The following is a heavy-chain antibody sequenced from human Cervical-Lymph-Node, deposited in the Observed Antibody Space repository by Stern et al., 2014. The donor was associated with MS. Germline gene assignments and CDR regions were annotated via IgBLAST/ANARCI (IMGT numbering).Heavy chain of an antibody. CDR3: TKDRAFNVGSLFDA. J-gene: IGHJ4*02. V-gene: IGHV3-43*01. Sequence: EVQLVESGGVVVQPGGSLRLSCAASGFTFDEYSLHWVRQAPGKGLEWVSFISWDGDIKHYADSVKGRFTISSDNSKNSLYLQMNSLRPEDTALYYCTKDRAFNVGSLFDAWGQGTLVTVSS. D-gene: IGHD3-10*01. CDR1: GFTFDEYS. CDR2: ISWDGDIK.